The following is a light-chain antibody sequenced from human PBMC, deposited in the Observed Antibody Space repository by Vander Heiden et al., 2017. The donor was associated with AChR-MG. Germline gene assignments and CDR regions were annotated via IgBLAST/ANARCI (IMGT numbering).Light chain of an antibody. J-gene: IGKJ4*01. Sequence: DIQMTQSPSSLSASVGDRVTITSRASQAITGYLAWYQQKPGRAPKLLIYDDSTVQSGVPSRFSGSGSGTDFTLTISSLRPEGVATYYCQNYNSSPLTFGGGTTVEI. CDR2: DDS. CDR1: QAITGY. CDR3: QNYNSSPLT. V-gene: IGKV1-27*01.